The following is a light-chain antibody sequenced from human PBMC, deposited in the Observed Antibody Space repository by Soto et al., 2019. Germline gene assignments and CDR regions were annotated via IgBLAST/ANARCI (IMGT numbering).Light chain of an antibody. CDR1: QTISSW. CDR3: QHYNSYSEP. Sequence: DIRMTQPPSTLSGSVGDRVTITCRARQTISSWLAWYQQKPGKAPKLLIYKASTLKSGVPSRFSGSGSGTEFTLTISSLQPDDFATYYCQHYNSYSEPFGQGTKVELK. V-gene: IGKV1-5*03. CDR2: KAS. J-gene: IGKJ1*01.